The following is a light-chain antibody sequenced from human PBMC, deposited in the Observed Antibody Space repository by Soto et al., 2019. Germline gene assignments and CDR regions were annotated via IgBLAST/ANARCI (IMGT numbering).Light chain of an antibody. CDR1: SSNIGAGYD. CDR2: GNS. CDR3: QYYDSSLSDG. Sequence: SVLTQPPSWSGAPGQRVTISCTGSSSNIGAGYDVHWYQQLPGTAPKLLIYGNSNRPSGVPDRFPGSKSGTSASLAITGLQAEDEADYYCQYYDSSLSDGFGTGTKVTV. J-gene: IGLJ1*01. V-gene: IGLV1-40*01.